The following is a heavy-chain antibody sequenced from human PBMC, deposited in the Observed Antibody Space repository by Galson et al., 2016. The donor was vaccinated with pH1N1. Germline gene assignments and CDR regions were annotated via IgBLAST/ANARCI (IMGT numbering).Heavy chain of an antibody. V-gene: IGHV3-53*01. D-gene: IGHD7-27*01. CDR2: IYSGGDT. J-gene: IGHJ5*02. Sequence: SLRLSCAASGVTVSNNYMSWVRQAPGKGLEWVSCIYSGGDTYYADSVKGRFTVSRDSSKNTEYLQMNSLRAADTAVYYCARVTGAWGQGPLVTVSS. CDR3: ARVTGA. CDR1: GVTVSNNY.